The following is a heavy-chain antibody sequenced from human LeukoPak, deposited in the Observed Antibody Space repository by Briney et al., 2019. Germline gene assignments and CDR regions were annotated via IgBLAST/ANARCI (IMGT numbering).Heavy chain of an antibody. CDR2: INPNSGGT. CDR3: ARVSRRDTYYYDSSGYYNYGMDV. J-gene: IGHJ6*02. Sequence: ASVKVPCKASGYTFTSYGISWVRQAPGQGLEWMGWINPNSGGTNYAQKFQGRVTMTRDTSISTAYMELSRLRSDDTAVYYCARVSRRDTYYYDSSGYYNYGMDVWGQGTTVTVSS. CDR1: GYTFTSYG. V-gene: IGHV1-2*02. D-gene: IGHD3-22*01.